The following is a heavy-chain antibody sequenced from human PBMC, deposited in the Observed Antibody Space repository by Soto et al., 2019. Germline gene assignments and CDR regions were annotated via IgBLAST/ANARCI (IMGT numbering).Heavy chain of an antibody. Sequence: GGSLRLSCAASGFTFDKFAMSWVRQAPGKGLEWVSAVSGSGATTYYADSVRGRFTISRDNSKNTVYLQMNSLRAEDTAVYYCAKVLRAVARSDYWGQGTLVTVSS. CDR2: VSGSGATT. CDR3: AKVLRAVARSDY. J-gene: IGHJ4*02. V-gene: IGHV3-23*01. CDR1: GFTFDKFA. D-gene: IGHD6-19*01.